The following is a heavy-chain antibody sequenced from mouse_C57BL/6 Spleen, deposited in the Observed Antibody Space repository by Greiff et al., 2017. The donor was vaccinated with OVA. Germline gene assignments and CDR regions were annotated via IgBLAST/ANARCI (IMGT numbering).Heavy chain of an antibody. CDR1: GYTFTSYW. V-gene: IGHV1-50*01. CDR3: AITTVVAHYFDY. D-gene: IGHD1-1*01. CDR2: IDPSDSYT. J-gene: IGHJ2*01. Sequence: QVHVKQSGAELVKPGASVKLSCKASGYTFTSYWLQWVKQRPGQGLEWIGEIDPSDSYTNYNQKFKGKATLTVDKSSSTAYMQLSSLTSEDSAVYYCAITTVVAHYFDYWGQGTTLTVSS.